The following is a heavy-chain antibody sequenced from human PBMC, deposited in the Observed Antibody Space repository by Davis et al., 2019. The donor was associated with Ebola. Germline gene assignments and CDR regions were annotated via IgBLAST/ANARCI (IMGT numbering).Heavy chain of an antibody. V-gene: IGHV3-23*01. D-gene: IGHD3-3*01. CDR2: ISGSGGNT. CDR3: ARSGLSFGVVKYHYGMDA. J-gene: IGHJ6*04. Sequence: PGGSLRLSCAASGFTFSTYSMSRVRQAPGKGLAWVSAISGSGGNTYYADSVKGRFTISRDNSKKTMYLQMNSLRGEDTAVYYCARSGLSFGVVKYHYGMDAWGKGTTVTVSS. CDR1: GFTFSTYS.